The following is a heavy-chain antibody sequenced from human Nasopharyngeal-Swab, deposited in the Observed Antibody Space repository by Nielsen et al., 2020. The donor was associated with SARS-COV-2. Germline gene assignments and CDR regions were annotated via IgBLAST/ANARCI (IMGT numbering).Heavy chain of an antibody. V-gene: IGHV4-31*02. D-gene: IGHD6-13*01. CDR3: ARYPSSSWSSYGMDV. J-gene: IGHJ6*02. Sequence: RQAPGKGLEWIGYIYYTGSTYCNPSLKSRVTISVDTSKNQFSLKLTSVTAADTAVYYCARYPSSSWSSYGMDVWGQGTTGTVSS. CDR2: IYYTGST.